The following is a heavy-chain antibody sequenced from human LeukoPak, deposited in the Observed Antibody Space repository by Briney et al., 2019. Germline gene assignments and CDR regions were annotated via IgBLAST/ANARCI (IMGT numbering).Heavy chain of an antibody. D-gene: IGHD3-10*01. CDR1: GGSISSYY. CDR3: ASFGWYGMDV. V-gene: IGHV4-59*08. J-gene: IGHJ6*02. CDR2: FYYSGST. Sequence: SETLSLTCTVSGGSISSYYWSWIRQPPEKGLEWIGYFYYSGSTNYDPSLKSRVTISVDTSKNQFSLKLSSVTAADTAVYYCASFGWYGMDVWGQGTTDTVSS.